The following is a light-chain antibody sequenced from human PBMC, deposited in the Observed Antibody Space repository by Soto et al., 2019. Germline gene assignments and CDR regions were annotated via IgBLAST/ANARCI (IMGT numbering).Light chain of an antibody. V-gene: IGLV2-23*01. CDR1: SSDVGSYNL. J-gene: IGLJ1*01. CDR3: CSYAGRSYV. Sequence: QSVLTQPASVSGSPGQSITISCTGTSSDVGSYNLVSWYHQHPGKAPKLMIYEGSKRPSGVSNRFSGSKSGNTASLTISGLQAEDEADYYCCSYAGRSYVFGTGTKVTVL. CDR2: EGS.